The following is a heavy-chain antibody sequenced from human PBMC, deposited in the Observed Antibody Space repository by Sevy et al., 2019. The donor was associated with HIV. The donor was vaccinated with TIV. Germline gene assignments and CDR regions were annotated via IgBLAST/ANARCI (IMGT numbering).Heavy chain of an antibody. Sequence: GGSLRLSCAASGFTFDDYTMNWVRQAPGKGLEWVSGISWSSGNIAYADSVEGRFTISRDNAKNSLYLQMNSLRVEDTALYYCVKDRSGSYYFDYWGQGTLVTVS. V-gene: IGHV3-9*01. D-gene: IGHD1-26*01. CDR2: ISWSSGNI. CDR1: GFTFDDYT. CDR3: VKDRSGSYYFDY. J-gene: IGHJ4*02.